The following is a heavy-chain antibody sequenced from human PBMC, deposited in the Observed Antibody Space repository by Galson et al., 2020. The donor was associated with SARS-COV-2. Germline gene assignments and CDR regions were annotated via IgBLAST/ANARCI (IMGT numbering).Heavy chain of an antibody. V-gene: IGHV4-30-4*01. D-gene: IGHD2-15*01. CDR1: GISITDSAYY. Sequence: ASETLSLTCNVSGISITDSAYYWSWIRQRPGKGLEWLGYIHSTGSTFYSSSLRNQVSISMDTAKNQFSLSVNSVTDADTAVYFCARWRSYSCQFYFDNWGQGTLVTVSS. J-gene: IGHJ4*02. CDR3: ARWRSYSCQFYFDN. CDR2: IHSTGST.